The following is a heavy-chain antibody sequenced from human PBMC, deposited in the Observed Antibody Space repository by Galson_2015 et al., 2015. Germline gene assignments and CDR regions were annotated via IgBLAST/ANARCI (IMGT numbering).Heavy chain of an antibody. D-gene: IGHD1-7*01. CDR2: INTNSGNP. J-gene: IGHJ4*02. V-gene: IGHV7-4-1*02. CDR3: AIDQKWNYIY. Sequence: SVKVSCKASGYTFTSYAMSWVRQAPGQGLEWMGWINTNSGNPAYAQGFTGRFVFSLDTSVSTAYLQISSLEAEDSAVYYCAIDQKWNYIYWGQGALVTVSS. CDR1: GYTFTSYA.